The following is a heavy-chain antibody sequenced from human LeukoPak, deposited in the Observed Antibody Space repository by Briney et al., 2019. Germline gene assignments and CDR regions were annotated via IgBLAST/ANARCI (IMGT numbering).Heavy chain of an antibody. CDR3: VSFYETY. CDR1: GNYW. J-gene: IGHJ4*02. CDR2: INSDGSWT. V-gene: IGHV3-74*01. Sequence: PGGSLRLSCAASGNYWMHWVRQAPGKGLVWVSHINSDGSWTSYADSVKGRFTNPKDNAKNTVYLQMNNLRAEDTAVYYCVSFYETYWGRGTLVTVSS. D-gene: IGHD2-2*01.